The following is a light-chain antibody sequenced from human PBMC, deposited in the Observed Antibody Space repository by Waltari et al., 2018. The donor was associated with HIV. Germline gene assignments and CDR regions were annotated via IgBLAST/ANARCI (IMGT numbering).Light chain of an antibody. CDR1: GSNIGSRT. J-gene: IGLJ3*02. CDR3: AAWDDSLSGFV. Sequence: QSVLPQPPSLPAAPGPKINIACSGGGSNIGSRTVHLYQQLPSRAPKLIIDHDHRRPSGVSDRFTASKSGTSASLFISKLQAADEATYYCAAWDDSLSGFVFGGGT. CDR2: HDH. V-gene: IGLV1-44*01.